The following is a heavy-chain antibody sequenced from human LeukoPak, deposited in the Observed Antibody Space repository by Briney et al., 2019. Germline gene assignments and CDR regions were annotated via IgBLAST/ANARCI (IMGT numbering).Heavy chain of an antibody. D-gene: IGHD6-19*01. CDR2: IHLSGST. V-gene: IGHV4-4*02. Sequence: SETLSLTCAVSGGSISSSNWWSWVRQPPGKGLEWIGEIHLSGSTNYNPSLKSRVTISVDTSKNQFSLKLNSVTAADTAVYYCARDRSSGWYSDGMDVWGQGTTVTVSS. CDR3: ARDRSSGWYSDGMDV. CDR1: GGSISSSNW. J-gene: IGHJ6*02.